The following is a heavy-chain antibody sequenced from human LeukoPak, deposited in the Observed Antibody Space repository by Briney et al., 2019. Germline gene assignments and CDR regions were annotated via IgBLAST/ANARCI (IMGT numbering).Heavy chain of an antibody. CDR2: IYHSGST. CDR3: ARGGAARLHFQN. Sequence: PSETLSLTCTVSGDSVSNGNYYWNWIRQPPGKGLEWIGYIYHSGSTNYNPSLQSRVTISVDTSKNQFSLNLNSVTAADTAVYYCARGGAARLHFQNWGQGTLVTVSS. J-gene: IGHJ1*01. CDR1: GDSVSNGNYY. V-gene: IGHV4-61*01. D-gene: IGHD6-6*01.